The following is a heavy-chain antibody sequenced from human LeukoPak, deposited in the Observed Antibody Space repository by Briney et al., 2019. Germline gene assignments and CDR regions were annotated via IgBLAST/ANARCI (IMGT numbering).Heavy chain of an antibody. Sequence: SETLSLTCTVSGGSISSSSYYWGWIRQPPGKGLEWIGSIYYSGSTYYNPSLKSRVTISVDPSKNQFSLKLSSVTAADTAVYYCARHSGYSYGYAYYYYYMDVWGKETTVTVSS. D-gene: IGHD5-18*01. CDR1: GGSISSSSYY. CDR3: ARHSGYSYGYAYYYYYMDV. J-gene: IGHJ6*03. V-gene: IGHV4-39*01. CDR2: IYYSGST.